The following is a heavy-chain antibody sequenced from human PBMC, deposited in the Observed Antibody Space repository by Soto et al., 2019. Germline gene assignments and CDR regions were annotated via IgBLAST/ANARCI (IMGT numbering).Heavy chain of an antibody. J-gene: IGHJ6*03. CDR2: IISSSSYI. V-gene: IGHV3-21*01. Sequence: EVQLVESGGGLVKPGGSLRLSCAASGFTFSSYSMNWVRQAPGKGLEWVSSIISSSSYIYYADSVKGRFTISRDNAKNSLYLQMNSLRAEDTAVYYCARSYDILTGYYIGYYYYYMDVWGKGTTVTVSS. CDR3: ARSYDILTGYYIGYYYYYMDV. D-gene: IGHD3-9*01. CDR1: GFTFSSYS.